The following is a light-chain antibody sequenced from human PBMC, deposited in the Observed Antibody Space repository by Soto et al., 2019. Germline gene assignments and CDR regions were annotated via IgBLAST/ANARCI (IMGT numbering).Light chain of an antibody. J-gene: IGKJ1*01. Sequence: ETVMTQSPATLSVSPGERATLSCRASQSVNSNLAWYQQKLGQAPRVLIYGASTRATGIPAGFSGSGSGTEFILTISSLQSEDFALYYCQEYNTWPWTFGQGTKVDIK. CDR2: GAS. V-gene: IGKV3-15*01. CDR1: QSVNSN. CDR3: QEYNTWPWT.